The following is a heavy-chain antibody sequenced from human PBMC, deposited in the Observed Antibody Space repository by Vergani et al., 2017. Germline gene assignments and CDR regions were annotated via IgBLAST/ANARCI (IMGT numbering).Heavy chain of an antibody. CDR2: ISSSGSTI. D-gene: IGHD7-27*01. V-gene: IGHV3-48*03. Sequence: EVQLVESGGGLVQPGGSLRLSCAASGFTFSSYEMNWVRQAPGKGLEWVSYISSSGSTIYYADSVKGRFTISRDNAKNSLYLQMNSLRAEDTAVYYCARSLGIDYFDYWGQGTLVIVSS. CDR1: GFTFSSYE. J-gene: IGHJ4*02. CDR3: ARSLGIDYFDY.